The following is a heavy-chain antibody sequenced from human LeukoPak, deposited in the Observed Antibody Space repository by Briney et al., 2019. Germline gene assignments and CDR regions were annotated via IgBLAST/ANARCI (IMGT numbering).Heavy chain of an antibody. CDR3: ARDRDYYDSSGYDY. V-gene: IGHV4-61*02. Sequence: KPSQTLSLTCTVSGGSISSGSYYWSWIRQPAGKGLEWIGRIYTSGSTNYNPSLKSRVTISVDTSKNQFSLKLSSVTAADTAVYYSARDRDYYDSSGYDYWGQGTLVTVSS. CDR2: IYTSGST. CDR1: GGSISSGSYY. D-gene: IGHD3-22*01. J-gene: IGHJ4*02.